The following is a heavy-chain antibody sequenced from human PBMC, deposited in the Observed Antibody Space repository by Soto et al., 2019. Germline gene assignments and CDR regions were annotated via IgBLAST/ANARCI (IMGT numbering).Heavy chain of an antibody. J-gene: IGHJ5*02. V-gene: IGHV4-4*07. CDR2: INSDGNT. D-gene: IGHD5-12*01. CDR1: GGPLFGDY. CDR3: ARARRLENWFDP. Sequence: PSETLSLTCTVSGGPLFGDYCIWIRQPAGGGLEWIGRINSDGNTNYSPSLKSRVTMSVDPSRKHFSLNLTSVTAADTASYFCARARRLENWFDPWGPGIQVTVSS.